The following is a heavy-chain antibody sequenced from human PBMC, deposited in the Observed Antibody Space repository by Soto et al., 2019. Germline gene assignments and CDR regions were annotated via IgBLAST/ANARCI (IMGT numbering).Heavy chain of an antibody. D-gene: IGHD2-2*01. Sequence: SETLSLTCTVSGDSISGGASFWSWIRQPPGKGLEWIANVYYSGSSYCNPSLKSRLTISVDTTKNQFSLQLKSMTAADTAVYYCAKLYCTSSTCYFPGWFDPWGQGTPVTVSS. J-gene: IGHJ5*02. CDR3: AKLYCTSSTCYFPGWFDP. CDR2: VYYSGSS. CDR1: GDSISGGASF. V-gene: IGHV4-31*03.